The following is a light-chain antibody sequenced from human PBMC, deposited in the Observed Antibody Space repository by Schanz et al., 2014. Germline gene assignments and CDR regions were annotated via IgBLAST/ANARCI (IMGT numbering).Light chain of an antibody. J-gene: IGLJ2*01. CDR1: SSDVGSYNL. V-gene: IGLV2-14*02. CDR2: EGT. CDR3: SSYAGSNNVV. Sequence: QSALTQPASVSGSPGQSITISCTGTSSDVGSYNLVSWYQQHPGKAPKLMIYEGTKRPSGVPDRFSGSKSGNTASLTVSGLQAEDEADYYCSSYAGSNNVVFGGGTKLTVL.